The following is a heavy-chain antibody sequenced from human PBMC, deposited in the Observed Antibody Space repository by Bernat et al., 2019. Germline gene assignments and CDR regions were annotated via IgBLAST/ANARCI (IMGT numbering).Heavy chain of an antibody. J-gene: IGHJ6*04. CDR1: GFTFSSYW. CDR2: IKQDGSEK. Sequence: EVQLVESGGGLVQPGASLRLSCAASGFTFSSYWMSWVRQAPGKGLEWVANIKQDGSEKYYVDSVKGRFTISRDNAKNSLYLQMNSLRAEDTAVYYCAREGDIVVVVAAVDVWGKGTTVTVSS. V-gene: IGHV3-7*01. D-gene: IGHD2-15*01. CDR3: AREGDIVVVVAAVDV.